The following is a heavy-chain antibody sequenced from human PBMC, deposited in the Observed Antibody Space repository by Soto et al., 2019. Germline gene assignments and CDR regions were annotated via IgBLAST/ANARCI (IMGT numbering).Heavy chain of an antibody. CDR3: ARDGIDLPFDY. J-gene: IGHJ4*02. CDR1: GYTFTSYA. CDR2: INAGNGNT. V-gene: IGHV1-3*05. D-gene: IGHD3-3*01. Sequence: QVQLVQSGAEEKKPGASVKVSCKASGYTFTSYAMHWVRQAPGQRLEWMGWINAGNGNTKYSQKFQGRVTITRDTSASTAYMELSSLRSADTAVYYCARDGIDLPFDYWGQGTLVTVSS.